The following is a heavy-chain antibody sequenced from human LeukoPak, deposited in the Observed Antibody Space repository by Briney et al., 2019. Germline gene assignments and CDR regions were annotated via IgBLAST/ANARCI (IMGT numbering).Heavy chain of an antibody. D-gene: IGHD5-18*01. V-gene: IGHV1-2*02. CDR3: AREHVDTAMATMYYFDY. CDR2: INPNSGGT. CDR1: GYTFTGYY. Sequence: ASVKVSCKASGYTFTGYYMHWVRQAPGQGLEGMGWINPNSGGTNYAQKFQGRVTMTRDTSISTAYMELSRLRSDDTAVYYCAREHVDTAMATMYYFDYWGQGTLVTVSS. J-gene: IGHJ4*02.